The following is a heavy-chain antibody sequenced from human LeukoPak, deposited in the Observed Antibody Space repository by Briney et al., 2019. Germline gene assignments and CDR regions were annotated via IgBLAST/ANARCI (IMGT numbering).Heavy chain of an antibody. CDR1: GGSISSGGYY. V-gene: IGHV4-31*03. Sequence: SETLSLTCTVSGGSISSGGYYWSRIRQHPGKGLEWIGYIYYSGSTYYNPSLKSRVTISVDTSKNQFSLKLSSVTAADTAVYYCVRIFGVAVIDYWGQGTLVTVSS. D-gene: IGHD3-3*01. CDR3: VRIFGVAVIDY. CDR2: IYYSGST. J-gene: IGHJ4*02.